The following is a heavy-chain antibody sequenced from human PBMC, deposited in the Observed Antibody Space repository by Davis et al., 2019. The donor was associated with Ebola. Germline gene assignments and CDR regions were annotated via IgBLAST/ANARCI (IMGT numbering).Heavy chain of an antibody. J-gene: IGHJ6*02. Sequence: GSLRLSCAASGFTFSSYSMNWVRQPPGKGLEWIGEINHSGSTNYNPSLKSRVTISVDTSKNQFSLKLSSVTAADTAVYYCARSTYCSSTSCFIYYYYGMDVWGQGTTVTVSS. D-gene: IGHD2-2*01. CDR1: GFTFSSYS. CDR3: ARSTYCSSTSCFIYYYYGMDV. CDR2: INHSGST. V-gene: IGHV4-34*01.